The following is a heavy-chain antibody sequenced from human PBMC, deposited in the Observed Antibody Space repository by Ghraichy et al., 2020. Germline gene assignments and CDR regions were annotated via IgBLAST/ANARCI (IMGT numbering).Heavy chain of an antibody. CDR1: GFTFSSYA. CDR3: AKGQPGASYYYDSSGYETPDY. D-gene: IGHD3-22*01. Sequence: GGSLRLSCAASGFTFSSYAMSWVRQAPGKGLEWVSAISGSGGSTYYADSVKGRFTISRDNSKNTLYLQMNSLRAEDTAVYYCAKGQPGASYYYDSSGYETPDYWGQGTLVTVSS. V-gene: IGHV3-23*01. CDR2: ISGSGGST. J-gene: IGHJ4*02.